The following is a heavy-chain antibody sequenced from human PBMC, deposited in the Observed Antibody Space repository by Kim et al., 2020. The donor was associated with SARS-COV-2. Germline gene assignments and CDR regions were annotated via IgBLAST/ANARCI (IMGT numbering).Heavy chain of an antibody. CDR2: ISYDGSDK. CDR3: ARDRTYYYDSSGYYFGY. D-gene: IGHD3-22*01. V-gene: IGHV3-30-3*01. CDR1: GFTFSSYA. J-gene: IGHJ4*02. Sequence: GGSLRLSCAASGFTFSSYAIHWVRQAPGKGLEWVAVISYDGSDKYYADSVKGRFTISRDNSKSTLYLQMNSLRAEDTAVYYCARDRTYYYDSSGYYFGYWGQGTLVTVSS.